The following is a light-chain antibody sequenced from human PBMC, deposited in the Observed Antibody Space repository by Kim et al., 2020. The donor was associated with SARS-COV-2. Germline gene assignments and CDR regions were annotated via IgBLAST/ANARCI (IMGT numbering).Light chain of an antibody. CDR1: SGHGSYA. Sequence: ASVKRTCTMSSGHGSYAIAWHQQQPEKGPRYLMKLNSDGSHSKGDGIPDRFSGSSSGAERYLTISSLQSEDEADYYCQTWGTGIWVFGGGTKLTVL. J-gene: IGLJ3*02. CDR2: LNSDGSH. CDR3: QTWGTGIWV. V-gene: IGLV4-69*01.